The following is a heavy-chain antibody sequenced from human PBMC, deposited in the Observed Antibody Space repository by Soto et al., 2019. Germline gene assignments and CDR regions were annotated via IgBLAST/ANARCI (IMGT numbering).Heavy chain of an antibody. Sequence: GGSLRLSCAASGFTFSSYWMHWVRQAPGKGLEWVAVISYDGSNKYYADSVKGRFTISRDNSKNTLYLQMNSLRAEDTAVYYCAKDASISWLKEYYYYGMDVWGQGTTVTVSS. D-gene: IGHD6-13*01. J-gene: IGHJ6*02. CDR2: ISYDGSNK. V-gene: IGHV3-30*18. CDR3: AKDASISWLKEYYYYGMDV. CDR1: GFTFSSYW.